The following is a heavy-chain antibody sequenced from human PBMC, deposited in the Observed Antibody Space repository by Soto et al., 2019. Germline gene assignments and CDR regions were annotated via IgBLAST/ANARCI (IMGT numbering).Heavy chain of an antibody. D-gene: IGHD1-26*01. CDR1: GDTFNDYY. J-gene: IGHJ6*03. CDR2: INPSGGVT. CDR3: GRGSGGATAALDCSYLYMGV. Sequence: QVQLVQSGAEVKRPGASVTVSCRSSGDTFNDYYIHSVRQAPGQGLEWMGWINPSGGVTKYAQKFQGWVSMTRDTTIKTVYMQPSRLRSDDTAGDYCGRGSGGATAALDCSYLYMGVWCTETTFTGSS. V-gene: IGHV1-2*04.